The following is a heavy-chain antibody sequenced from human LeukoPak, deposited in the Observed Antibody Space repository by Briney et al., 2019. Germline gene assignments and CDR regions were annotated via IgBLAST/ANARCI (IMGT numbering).Heavy chain of an antibody. Sequence: SETLSLTCAVPGGSISNYYWCWIRQPPGKGLEWIGPIYNSGSTNYNPSLKSRVNIAVDTSKNQFSMKLSSVTAADTAVYYCASVGGDGLRDDIWGQGTMVTVSS. V-gene: IGHV4-59*13. CDR3: ASVGGDGLRDDI. CDR2: IYNSGST. J-gene: IGHJ3*02. D-gene: IGHD5-12*01. CDR1: GGSISNYY.